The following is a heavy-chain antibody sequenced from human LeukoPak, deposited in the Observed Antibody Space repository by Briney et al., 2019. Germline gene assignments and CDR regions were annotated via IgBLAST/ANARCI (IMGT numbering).Heavy chain of an antibody. CDR1: GYTFTGYY. CDR3: ARAVSGYSSGWLPDY. CDR2: INPNSGGT. Sequence: ASVKVSFKASGYTFTGYYMHWVRQAPGQGLEWMGWINPNSGGTNYAQKFQGWVTMTRDTSISTAYMELSRLRSDDTAVYYCARAVSGYSSGWLPDYWGQGTLVTVSS. D-gene: IGHD6-19*01. J-gene: IGHJ4*02. V-gene: IGHV1-2*04.